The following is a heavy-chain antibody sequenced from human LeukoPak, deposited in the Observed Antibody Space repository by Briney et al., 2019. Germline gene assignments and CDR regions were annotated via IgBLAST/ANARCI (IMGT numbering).Heavy chain of an antibody. CDR3: TRERGNSFDNYFFDY. CDR1: GFTFSSYE. D-gene: IGHD5-18*01. J-gene: IGHJ4*02. Sequence: PGGSLRLSCAASGFTFSSYEMSWVRQAPGKGLEWISYISKSAGTIYYADSVRGRFTVSRDNANNSLSLHMNSLRADDTAVYYCTRERGNSFDNYFFDYWGQGALVTVSS. CDR2: ISKSAGTI. V-gene: IGHV3-48*03.